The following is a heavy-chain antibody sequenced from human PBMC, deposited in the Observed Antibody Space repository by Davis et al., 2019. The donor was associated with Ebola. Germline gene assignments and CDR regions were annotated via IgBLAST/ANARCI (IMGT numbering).Heavy chain of an antibody. CDR3: TAATSTLNYYYYYGMDV. V-gene: IGHV3-15*01. CDR1: GFTFSSYA. J-gene: IGHJ6*02. Sequence: GESLKISCAASGFTFSSYAMSWVRQAPGKGLEWVGRIKSKTDGGTTDYAAPVKGRFTISRDDSKNTLYLQMNSLKTEDTAVYYCTAATSTLNYYYYYGMDVWGQGTTVTVSS. CDR2: IKSKTDGGTT. D-gene: IGHD6-25*01.